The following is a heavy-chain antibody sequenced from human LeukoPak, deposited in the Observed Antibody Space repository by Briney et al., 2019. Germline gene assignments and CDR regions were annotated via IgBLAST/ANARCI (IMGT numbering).Heavy chain of an antibody. Sequence: SETLSLTCAVSGGSISSGGYSWSWIRQPPGKGLEWIGEINHSGSTNYNPSLKSRVTISVDTSKNQFSLKLSSVTAADTAVYYCARDPYFYYDILTGYYPNRKYYYYYGMDVWGQGTTVTVSS. V-gene: IGHV4-34*01. CDR2: INHSGST. CDR1: GGSISSGGYS. CDR3: ARDPYFYYDILTGYYPNRKYYYYYGMDV. D-gene: IGHD3-9*01. J-gene: IGHJ6*02.